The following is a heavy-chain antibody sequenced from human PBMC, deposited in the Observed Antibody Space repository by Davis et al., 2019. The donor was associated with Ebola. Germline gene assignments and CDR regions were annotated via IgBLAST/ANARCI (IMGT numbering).Heavy chain of an antibody. CDR1: VITFSSYA. CDR3: ARPKYMVGGVSPYYYYYGLDV. Sequence: PGGSLRLSCADSVITFSSYAMTWVRQAPGTVLPFFSAISGSGGTTYYAGSVKGRFTVSRDNSKITLYLQMNSLGTEDTAVYYCARPKYMVGGVSPYYYYYGLDVWGRGTTVTVSS. CDR2: ISGSGGTT. V-gene: IGHV3-23*01. J-gene: IGHJ6*04. D-gene: IGHD3-10*01.